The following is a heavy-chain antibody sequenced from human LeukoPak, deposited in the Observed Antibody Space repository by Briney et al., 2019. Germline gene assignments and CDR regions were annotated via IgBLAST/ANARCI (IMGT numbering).Heavy chain of an antibody. Sequence: PSETLSLTCTVSGGSISGGAYYWSWIRQHPGKDLEWIGYIYYSGNTYYNPSLKSRVTISVDTSKNQFSLKLSSVTAADTAVYYCVRWQYWDTGGYFDYWGQGTLVTVSS. J-gene: IGHJ4*02. D-gene: IGHD2-8*02. V-gene: IGHV4-31*03. CDR2: IYYSGNT. CDR1: GGSISGGAYY. CDR3: VRWQYWDTGGYFDY.